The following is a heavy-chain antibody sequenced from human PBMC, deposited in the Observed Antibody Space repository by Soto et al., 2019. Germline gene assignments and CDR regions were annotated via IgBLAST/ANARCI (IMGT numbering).Heavy chain of an antibody. J-gene: IGHJ2*01. Sequence: GGSLRLSCAASGFTFSSYAMSWVRQAPGKGLEWVSAISGSGGSTYYADSVKGRFTISRDNPKNTLYLQMNSLRAEDTAVYYFAKRPGQWPTHWYFDLWGRGTLVTVSS. D-gene: IGHD6-19*01. CDR3: AKRPGQWPTHWYFDL. CDR1: GFTFSSYA. V-gene: IGHV3-23*01. CDR2: ISGSGGST.